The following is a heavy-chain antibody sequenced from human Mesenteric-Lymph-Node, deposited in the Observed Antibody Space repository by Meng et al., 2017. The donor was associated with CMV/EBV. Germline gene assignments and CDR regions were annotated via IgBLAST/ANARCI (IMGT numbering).Heavy chain of an antibody. V-gene: IGHV3-21*01. J-gene: IGHJ4*02. CDR1: GFTFSSYS. CDR3: VRGNTYLYYFDC. Sequence: GGSLRLSCAASGFTFSSYSMNWVRQAPGKGLEWVSSISSSSSYIYYADSVKGRFTISRDNAKNSLYLQMNSLRAGDTAVYYCVRGNTYLYYFDCWGQGTQVTVSS. CDR2: ISSSSSYI.